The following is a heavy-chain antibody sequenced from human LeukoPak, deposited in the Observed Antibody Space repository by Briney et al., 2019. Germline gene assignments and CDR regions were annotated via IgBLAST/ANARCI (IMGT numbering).Heavy chain of an antibody. CDR1: GGSISSGGYY. CDR2: IYYSGST. V-gene: IGHV4-31*03. CDR3: AREPYRYCSGGSCYPYNWFDP. J-gene: IGHJ5*02. Sequence: SQTLSLTCTVSGGSISSGGYYWSWIRQHPGKGLEWIGYIYYSGSTYYNPSLKSRVTISVDTSKNQFSLKLSSVTAADTAVYYRAREPYRYCSGGSCYPYNWFDPWGQGTLVTVSS. D-gene: IGHD2-15*01.